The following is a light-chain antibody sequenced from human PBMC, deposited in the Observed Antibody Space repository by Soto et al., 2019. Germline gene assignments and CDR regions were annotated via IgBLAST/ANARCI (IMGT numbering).Light chain of an antibody. CDR2: KAS. Sequence: DIQMTHSPSTLSASGGDRITITCRASQSISTWLAWYQQKPGKAPKLLIYKASSLENGVPSRFSGSGSGTEFTIPISSLQPDDFATYVSQQYNSYSSGTFGQGTKLEIK. V-gene: IGKV1-5*03. J-gene: IGKJ2*02. CDR1: QSISTW. CDR3: QQYNSYSSGT.